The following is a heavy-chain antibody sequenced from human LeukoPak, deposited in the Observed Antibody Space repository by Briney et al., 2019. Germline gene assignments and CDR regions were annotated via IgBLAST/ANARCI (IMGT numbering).Heavy chain of an antibody. D-gene: IGHD5-12*01. Sequence: WGSLRLSCAASRFTFSSYAMSWVRQAPGKGLEWVSAISGSGSSTYYADSVKGRFTISRDNSKNTLYLQMNSLRAEDTAVYYCAKLWLRFTQNYWGQGTLVTVSS. CDR1: RFTFSSYA. CDR3: AKLWLRFTQNY. CDR2: ISGSGSST. V-gene: IGHV3-23*01. J-gene: IGHJ4*02.